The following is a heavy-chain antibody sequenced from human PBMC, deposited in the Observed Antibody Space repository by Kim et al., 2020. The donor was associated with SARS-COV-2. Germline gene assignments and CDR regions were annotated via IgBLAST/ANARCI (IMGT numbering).Heavy chain of an antibody. CDR2: IIPILGIA. CDR1: GGTFSSYT. J-gene: IGHJ4*02. Sequence: SVKVSCKASGGTFSSYTISWVRQAPGQGLEWMGRIIPILGIANYAQKFQGRVTITADKSTSTAYMELSSLRSEDTAVYYCARNGGRDGYNLDFDYWGQGTLVTVSS. CDR3: ARNGGRDGYNLDFDY. V-gene: IGHV1-69*02. D-gene: IGHD5-12*01.